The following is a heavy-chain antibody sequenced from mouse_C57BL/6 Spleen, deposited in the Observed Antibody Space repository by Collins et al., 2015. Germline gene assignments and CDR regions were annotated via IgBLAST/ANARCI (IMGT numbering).Heavy chain of an antibody. Sequence: QVQLQQPGAELVKPGDFSEGVLQGFWLHLPSYWMHWVKQRPGQGLEWIGRIHPSDSDSNYNQKFKGKATLTVDKSSSTAYMQLSSLTSDDSAVYYCAIWGWLLMDYWGQGTSVTVSS. V-gene: IGHV1-74*01. D-gene: IGHD2-3*01. CDR2: IHPSDSDS. CDR3: AIWGWLLMDY. CDR1: LHLPSYW. J-gene: IGHJ4*01.